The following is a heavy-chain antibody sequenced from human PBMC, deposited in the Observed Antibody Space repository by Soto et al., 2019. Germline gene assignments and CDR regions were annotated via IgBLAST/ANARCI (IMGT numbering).Heavy chain of an antibody. CDR2: INHSGST. CDR3: ARIPALYYDKILRKARTGKGAGY. CDR1: GGSFSGYY. J-gene: IGHJ4*02. D-gene: IGHD3-22*01. V-gene: IGHV4-34*01. Sequence: QVQLQQWGAGLLKPSETLSLTCAVYGGSFSGYYWSWIRQPPGKGLEWIGEINHSGSTNYNPSLKSRVTISVDTSKNQFSLKLSSVTAADTAVYYCARIPALYYDKILRKARTGKGAGYWGQGTLVTVSS.